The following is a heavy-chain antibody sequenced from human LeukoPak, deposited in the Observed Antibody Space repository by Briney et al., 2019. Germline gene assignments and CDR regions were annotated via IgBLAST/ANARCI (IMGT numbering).Heavy chain of an antibody. CDR1: GFIFSSYG. Sequence: GGSLRLSCAASGFIFSSYGMSWVRQAPGKGLEWVSIIRGSGGCTYHADSVKGRFTISRDNSKNTLYLQMNSLRGEDTAVYDCAKVGLCLHLGELSLDPAPAPARRRIYWGQGTLVTVSS. D-gene: IGHD3-16*02. J-gene: IGHJ4*02. V-gene: IGHV3-23*01. CDR2: IRGSGGCT. CDR3: AKVGLCLHLGELSLDPAPAPARRRIY.